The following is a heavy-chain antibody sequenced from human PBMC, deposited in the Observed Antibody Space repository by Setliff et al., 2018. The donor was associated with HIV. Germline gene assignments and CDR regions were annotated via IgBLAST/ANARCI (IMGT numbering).Heavy chain of an antibody. CDR1: GFTFSSYW. D-gene: IGHD6-19*01. CDR2: INWNGGST. J-gene: IGHJ3*02. CDR3: VRDKWLVPDTFDI. Sequence: GGSLRLSCAASGFTFSSYWMHWVRQAPGKGLEWVSGINWNGGSTGYVDSVKGRFTISRDNAKNSLYLQMNSLRAEDMALYYCVRDKWLVPDTFDIWGQGTMVTVSS. V-gene: IGHV3-20*04.